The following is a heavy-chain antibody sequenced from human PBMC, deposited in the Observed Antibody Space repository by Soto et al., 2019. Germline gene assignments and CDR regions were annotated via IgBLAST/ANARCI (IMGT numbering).Heavy chain of an antibody. Sequence: GSLRLSCGASGFTFSSNGMSWVGQAPGKGLEWVSVISGSGGSTFYADSVKGRFTISRDNSKNTVHLQMNSLRAEDTAVYYCAKDRGFYGDPFDYWGQGTLVTVSS. J-gene: IGHJ4*02. CDR2: ISGSGGST. CDR1: GFTFSSNG. V-gene: IGHV3-23*01. D-gene: IGHD4-17*01. CDR3: AKDRGFYGDPFDY.